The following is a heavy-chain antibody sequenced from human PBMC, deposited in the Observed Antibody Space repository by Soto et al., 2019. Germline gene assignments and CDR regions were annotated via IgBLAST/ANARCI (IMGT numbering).Heavy chain of an antibody. CDR3: AKDIDSGSHADY. Sequence: GGSLRLSCAASGFTFSSYWMSWVRQAPGKGLEWVANIKQDGSEKYYVDSVKGRFTISRDNAKNSLYLQMNSLRAEDAAVYYCAKDIDSGSHADYWGQGTLVTVSS. CDR2: IKQDGSEK. J-gene: IGHJ4*02. D-gene: IGHD1-26*01. CDR1: GFTFSSYW. V-gene: IGHV3-7*03.